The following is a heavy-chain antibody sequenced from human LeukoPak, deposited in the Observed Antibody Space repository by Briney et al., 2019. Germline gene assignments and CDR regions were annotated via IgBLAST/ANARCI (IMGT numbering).Heavy chain of an antibody. D-gene: IGHD3-16*01. CDR1: GFTFSDYH. V-gene: IGHV3-21*01. J-gene: IGHJ4*02. CDR3: AKAGGTNDLPD. Sequence: GGSLRLFCAASGFTFSDYHMSWVSQAPGKGLEWVSSISGSTSHIYYADSVRGRFTISRDNAKNSLFLQMNSLKIEDTAIYFCAKAGGTNDLPDWGQGTLVTVSS. CDR2: ISGSTSHI.